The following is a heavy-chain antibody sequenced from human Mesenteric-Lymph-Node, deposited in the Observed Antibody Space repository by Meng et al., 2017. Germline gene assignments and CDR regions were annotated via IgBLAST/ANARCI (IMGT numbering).Heavy chain of an antibody. CDR1: RCTFSSYS. D-gene: IGHD4-23*01. V-gene: IGHV3-21*01. J-gene: IGHJ4*02. Sequence: EVQLVESGGGLVKPGGSLRRSCAASRCTFSSYSMNWVRQAPGKGLEWVSSITSSGRYIYYADSVKGRFTISRDNAKNSLYLQMNSLRVEDTAVYYCASNGGGSDYWGQGTLVTVSS. CDR2: ITSSGRYI. CDR3: ASNGGGSDY.